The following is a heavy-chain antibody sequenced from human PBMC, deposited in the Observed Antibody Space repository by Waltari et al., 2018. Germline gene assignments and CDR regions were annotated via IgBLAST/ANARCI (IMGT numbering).Heavy chain of an antibody. Sequence: EVQLLESGGGLVQPGGSLRLSCAASGFTFSSYAMRWVRQAPGKGLEWVSAISGSGGSTYYADSGKGRFTISRDNSKNTLYLQMNSLRAEDTAVYYCAKVPFLEWLGYFDYWGQGTLVTVSS. CDR2: ISGSGGST. V-gene: IGHV3-23*01. CDR1: GFTFSSYA. J-gene: IGHJ4*02. D-gene: IGHD3-3*02. CDR3: AKVPFLEWLGYFDY.